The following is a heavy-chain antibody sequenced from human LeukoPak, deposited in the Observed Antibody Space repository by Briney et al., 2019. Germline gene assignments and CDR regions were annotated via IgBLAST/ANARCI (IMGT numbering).Heavy chain of an antibody. D-gene: IGHD3-10*01. Sequence: GGSLRLSCAASGFTFSSYGMNWVRQAPGKGLEWVGRIKSKTDGGTTDYAAPVKGRFTISRDDSKNTLYLQMNSLKTEDTAVYYCTTVVRSLGRGVIISDYWGQGTLVTVPS. CDR3: TTVVRSLGRGVIISDY. CDR2: IKSKTDGGTT. V-gene: IGHV3-15*07. CDR1: GFTFSSYG. J-gene: IGHJ4*02.